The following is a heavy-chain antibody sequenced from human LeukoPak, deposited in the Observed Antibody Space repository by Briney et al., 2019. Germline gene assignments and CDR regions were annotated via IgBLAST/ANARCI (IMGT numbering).Heavy chain of an antibody. V-gene: IGHV4-61*02. CDR3: TRDDYGDTYYYYYMDV. J-gene: IGHJ6*03. Sequence: PSETLSLTCTVSGYSISSGSYYWSWIRQPAGKGLEWIGRIYTSGSTNYNPSLKSRVTISVDTSKNQFSLKLTSVTAADTAVYYCTRDDYGDTYYYYYMDVWGKGTTVTVSS. CDR2: IYTSGST. D-gene: IGHD4-17*01. CDR1: GYSISSGSYY.